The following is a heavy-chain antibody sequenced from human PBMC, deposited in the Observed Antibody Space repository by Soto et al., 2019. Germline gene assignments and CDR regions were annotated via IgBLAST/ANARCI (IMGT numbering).Heavy chain of an antibody. D-gene: IGHD5-18*01. CDR1: GFTFSNYD. CDR2: IGTAGDT. Sequence: EVQLVESGGGLVHPGGSLRLSCAASGFTFSNYDMHWVRQATGKGLEWVSAIGTAGDTFYPGSVKGRFTISRENAKNSLYLQMNSLIAGDTAVYYCARVPKGQLWTFHYWGQGTLVTVSS. V-gene: IGHV3-13*01. CDR3: ARVPKGQLWTFHY. J-gene: IGHJ4*02.